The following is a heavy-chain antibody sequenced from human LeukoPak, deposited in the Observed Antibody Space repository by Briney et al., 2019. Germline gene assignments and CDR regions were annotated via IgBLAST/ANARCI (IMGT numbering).Heavy chain of an antibody. J-gene: IGHJ5*02. V-gene: IGHV1-18*01. CDR2: ISSYNGNT. D-gene: IGHD1-7*01. CDR1: GYTFTSYG. CDR3: ARVPRAETGTKDWFDP. Sequence: ASVKVSCKASGYTFTSYGISWVRQAPGQGLEWMGWISSYNGNTNYAQKLQGRVTMTTDTSTSTAYMELRSLRSDDTAVYYCARVPRAETGTKDWFDPWGQGTLVTVSS.